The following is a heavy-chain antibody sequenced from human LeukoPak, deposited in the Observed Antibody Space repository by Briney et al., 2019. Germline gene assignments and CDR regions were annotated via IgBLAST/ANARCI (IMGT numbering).Heavy chain of an antibody. CDR2: INAGNGNT. CDR3: ARAPRGNSGYCSSTSCTDHRYNWFDP. J-gene: IGHJ5*02. Sequence: ASVKVSCKASGYTFTNNAMHWVRQAPGQRLEWMGWINAGNGNTKYSQKFQGRVTITRDTSASTAYMEVSSLRSEDTAVYYCARAPRGNSGYCSSTSCTDHRYNWFDPWGQGTLVTVSS. V-gene: IGHV1-3*01. D-gene: IGHD2-2*01. CDR1: GYTFTNNA.